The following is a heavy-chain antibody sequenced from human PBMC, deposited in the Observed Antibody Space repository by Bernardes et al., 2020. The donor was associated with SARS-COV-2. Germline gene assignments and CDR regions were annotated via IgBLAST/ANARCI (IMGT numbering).Heavy chain of an antibody. Sequence: GRSLRLSCVASGFTFSSYAMSWVRQAPGKGLEWVSTISGSGDATYYADSVKGRFTISRDNAKNLVFLQMNSLRAEDTAVFYCARSAGMDVWGQGTMVTVSS. V-gene: IGHV3-23*01. J-gene: IGHJ6*02. CDR3: ARSAGMDV. CDR2: ISGSGDAT. CDR1: GFTFSSYA.